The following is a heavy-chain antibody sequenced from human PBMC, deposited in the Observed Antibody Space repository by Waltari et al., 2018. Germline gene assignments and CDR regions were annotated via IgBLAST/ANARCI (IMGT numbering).Heavy chain of an antibody. D-gene: IGHD6-19*01. CDR1: GGSFSGYY. Sequence: QVQLQQWGAGLLKPSETLSLTCAVYGGSFSGYYWSWIRQPPGKGLEWIGEINQIGSTNYNPSLKSRVTISVDTSKNQFSLKLSSVTAADTAVYYCARGRPGESSGWYSDYLDYWGQGTLVTVSS. J-gene: IGHJ4*02. CDR3: ARGRPGESSGWYSDYLDY. V-gene: IGHV4-34*01. CDR2: INQIGST.